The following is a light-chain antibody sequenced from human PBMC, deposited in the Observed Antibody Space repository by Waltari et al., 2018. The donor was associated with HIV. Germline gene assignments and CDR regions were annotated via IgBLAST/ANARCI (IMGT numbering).Light chain of an antibody. Sequence: QSPLTQPASVLRSLGQSSTIPCTGTSTDLGGYAYVSWYQQHPVRAPKLLIYYVSNRPSGVSNRFSGSNSGNTASLTISGLQAEDEADYHCSSYTSSSALEVVFGGGTTLTVL. CDR3: SSYTSSSALEVV. CDR1: STDLGGYAY. CDR2: YVS. J-gene: IGLJ3*02. V-gene: IGLV2-14*01.